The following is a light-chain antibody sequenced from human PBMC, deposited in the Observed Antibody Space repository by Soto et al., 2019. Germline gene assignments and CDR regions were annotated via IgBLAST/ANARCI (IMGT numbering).Light chain of an antibody. V-gene: IGKV2-28*01. CDR2: WGT. J-gene: IGKJ4*01. CDR3: MQGLELPLT. CDR1: QSLLHSNGNNY. Sequence: DIVMTQSPLSLAVTPGEPASISCRSSQSLLHSNGNNYVDWYLQKPGQSPQLLIYWGTNRASGVPDRVSGSGSGSDFTLKISRVEAEDVGVYYCMQGLELPLTFGGGTKVEIK.